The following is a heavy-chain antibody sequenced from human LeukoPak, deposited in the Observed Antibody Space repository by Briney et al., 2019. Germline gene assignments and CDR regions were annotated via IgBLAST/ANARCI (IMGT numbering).Heavy chain of an antibody. J-gene: IGHJ5*02. CDR3: TRRVSATRWFDP. V-gene: IGHV3-74*01. Sequence: GRSLRLSCAPSGLTLTIHWTHWVSQAPGKWLVWVSRINSDGSNTTYTGSVKDRLSISRDNAETTLNLQMNSLRVEHTAVYYCTRRVSATRWFDPWGQGTLVTVSS. D-gene: IGHD2-15*01. CDR2: INSDGSNT. CDR1: GLTLTIHW.